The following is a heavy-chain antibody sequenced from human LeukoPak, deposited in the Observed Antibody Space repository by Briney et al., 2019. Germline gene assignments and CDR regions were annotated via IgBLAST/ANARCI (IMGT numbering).Heavy chain of an antibody. CDR2: ISWNSASL. Sequence: GGSLRLSCVASGFGLDDYAMHWVRQAPGKGLEWVSGISWNSASLGYADSVKGRFTISRDNSKNTLYLQMNSLRAEDTAVYYCARVASSWGSNDYFDYWGQGTLVAVSS. J-gene: IGHJ4*02. CDR1: GFGLDDYA. D-gene: IGHD7-27*01. CDR3: ARVASSWGSNDYFDY. V-gene: IGHV3-9*01.